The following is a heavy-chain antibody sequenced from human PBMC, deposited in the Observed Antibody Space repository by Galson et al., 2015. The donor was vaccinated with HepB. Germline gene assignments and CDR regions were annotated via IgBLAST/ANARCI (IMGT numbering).Heavy chain of an antibody. CDR2: ISVNSSTI. CDR1: GFIFSNYD. D-gene: IGHD3-16*01. CDR3: ASLGY. V-gene: IGHV3-48*04. Sequence: SLRLSCAVSGFIFSNYDMNWVRQAPGKRLEWVSYISVNSSTIYYADSVKGRFTISRDNARKSLYLHMNSLRAEDTAVYYCASLGYWGQGALVTVSS. J-gene: IGHJ4*02.